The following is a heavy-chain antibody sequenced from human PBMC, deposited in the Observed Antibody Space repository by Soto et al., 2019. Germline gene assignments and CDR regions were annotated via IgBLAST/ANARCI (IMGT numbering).Heavy chain of an antibody. CDR2: INHSGST. Sequence: PSETLSLTCAVYGGSFSGYYWSWIRQPPGKGLEWIGEINHSGSTNYNPPLKSRVTISVDTSKNQFSLKLSSVTAADTAVYYCARGWEIYGMDVWGQGTTVTVSS. CDR1: GGSFSGYY. D-gene: IGHD1-26*01. V-gene: IGHV4-34*01. CDR3: ARGWEIYGMDV. J-gene: IGHJ6*02.